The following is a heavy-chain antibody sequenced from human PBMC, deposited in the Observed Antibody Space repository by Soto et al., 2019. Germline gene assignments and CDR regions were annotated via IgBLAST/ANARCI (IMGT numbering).Heavy chain of an antibody. D-gene: IGHD3-3*01. J-gene: IGHJ5*02. V-gene: IGHV1-18*03. Sequence: QVQLVQSGAEVKKPGASVKVSCKASGYTFTSYGISWVRQAPGQGLEWMGWISAYNGNTNYAQKLQGRVTMTTDTSTSTAYMELRSLRSDDMAVYYCARDHVLRFLEWSANWFDPWGQGTLVTVSS. CDR2: ISAYNGNT. CDR3: ARDHVLRFLEWSANWFDP. CDR1: GYTFTSYG.